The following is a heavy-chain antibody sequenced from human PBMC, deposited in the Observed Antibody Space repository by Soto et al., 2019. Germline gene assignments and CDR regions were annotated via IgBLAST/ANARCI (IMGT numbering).Heavy chain of an antibody. V-gene: IGHV4-34*01. CDR3: ARHPSFCANGVCHTRWFDH. Sequence: SETLSLTCDVYGGSFSDYIWTWIRQTPGKGLQWIGQINHSGSANYNPSLKSRVTISVHTSSSQFSLELSSVTAADTAVYYCARHPSFCANGVCHTRWFDHWGQGILVTV. CDR1: GGSFSDYI. CDR2: INHSGSA. D-gene: IGHD2-8*01. J-gene: IGHJ5*02.